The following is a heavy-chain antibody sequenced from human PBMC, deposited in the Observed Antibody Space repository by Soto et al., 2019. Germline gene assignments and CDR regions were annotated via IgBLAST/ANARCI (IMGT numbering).Heavy chain of an antibody. J-gene: IGHJ4*02. CDR1: GGSISSSSYY. Sequence: SETLSLTCTVSGGSISSSSYYWGWIRQPPGKGLEWIGSIYYSGSTYYNPSLKSRVTISVDTSKNQFSLKLSSVTAADTAVYYCVRHIPLITMIVVVKDSFDYWGQGTLVTVSS. CDR2: IYYSGST. D-gene: IGHD3-22*01. CDR3: VRHIPLITMIVVVKDSFDY. V-gene: IGHV4-39*01.